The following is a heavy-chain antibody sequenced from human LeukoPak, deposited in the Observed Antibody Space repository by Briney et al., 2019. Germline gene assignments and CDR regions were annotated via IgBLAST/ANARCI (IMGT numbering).Heavy chain of an antibody. Sequence: GGSLRLSCAASGFTFDDYAMHLVRQAPGKGLEWVLGISWNSGSIGYADSVKGRFTISRDNAKNSLYLQMNSLRAEDTALYYCAKDITYYYDSSGCFQHWGQGTLVTVSS. V-gene: IGHV3-9*01. D-gene: IGHD3-22*01. CDR2: ISWNSGSI. CDR3: AKDITYYYDSSGCFQH. J-gene: IGHJ1*01. CDR1: GFTFDDYA.